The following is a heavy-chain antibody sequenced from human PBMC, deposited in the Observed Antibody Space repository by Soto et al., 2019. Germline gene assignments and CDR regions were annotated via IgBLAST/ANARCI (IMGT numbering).Heavy chain of an antibody. J-gene: IGHJ3*02. Sequence: PSETLPLTCTVCGASLSSSSYYWGWIHQPPGKGLEWIGSVHYSENNYFSPSLLSRVTISLDASQNQVSLNLSSVTAADTAVYFCARSRGPPNRNACDTWGHGTMVIAS. CDR1: GASLSSSSYY. D-gene: IGHD3-10*01. V-gene: IGHV4-39*01. CDR3: ARSRGPPNRNACDT. CDR2: VHYSENN.